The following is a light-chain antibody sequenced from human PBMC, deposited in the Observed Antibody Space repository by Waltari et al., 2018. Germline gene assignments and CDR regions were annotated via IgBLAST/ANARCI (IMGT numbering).Light chain of an antibody. CDR3: MQSMQYPWT. V-gene: IGKV2D-29*01. Sequence: EIVMTQTPLSLSVTPGQPASISCKSSQSLLHSDGKTYLNWYLQKPGQPPQLLIYEVSSRFSGVPDRFSGSGSGTEFTLKISRVEAEDVGVGVYYCMQSMQYPWTFGQGTKVEIK. J-gene: IGKJ1*01. CDR1: QSLLHSDGKTY. CDR2: EVS.